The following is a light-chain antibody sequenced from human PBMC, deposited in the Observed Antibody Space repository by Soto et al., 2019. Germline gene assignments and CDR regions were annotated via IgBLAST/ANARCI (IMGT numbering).Light chain of an antibody. Sequence: EIVLTQSPGTLSLSPGERATLSCRASQSVSSSYLAWYQQKPGQAPRLLIYGASSRATGIPDRFSGSGSGKDFPLPISRLEPEDFAVYYCQQYGSSPWTFGQGTKVEIK. CDR1: QSVSSSY. CDR2: GAS. J-gene: IGKJ1*01. CDR3: QQYGSSPWT. V-gene: IGKV3-20*01.